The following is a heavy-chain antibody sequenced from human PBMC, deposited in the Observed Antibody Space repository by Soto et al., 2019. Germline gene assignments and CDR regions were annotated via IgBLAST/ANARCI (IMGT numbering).Heavy chain of an antibody. V-gene: IGHV3-11*05. J-gene: IGHJ4*02. D-gene: IGHD3-10*01. CDR2: ISSSSSYT. CDR3: ARDAHDGVVGMVRGVSDY. CDR1: GFTFSDYY. Sequence: QVQLVESGGGLVKPGGSLRLSCAASGFTFSDYYMSWIRQAPGKGLEWVSYISSSSSYTNYADSVKGRFTISRDNAKNPLYLQMNSLSAEDTAVYYWARDAHDGVVGMVRGVSDYWGQGTLVTVSS.